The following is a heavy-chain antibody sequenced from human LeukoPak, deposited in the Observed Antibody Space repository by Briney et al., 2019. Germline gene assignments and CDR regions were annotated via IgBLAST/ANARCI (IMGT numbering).Heavy chain of an antibody. V-gene: IGHV3-7*03. CDR1: GFTFSNYW. J-gene: IGHJ6*02. CDR3: ARRNAMDV. CDR2: INRDGSER. Sequence: GGSLRLSCAASGFTFSNYWMTWVRQAPGKGLEWVANINRDGSERYYVDSVKGRFTISRDDAKSSLYLQMNSLRAEDTAVYYCARRNAMDVWGQGTTVTVSS.